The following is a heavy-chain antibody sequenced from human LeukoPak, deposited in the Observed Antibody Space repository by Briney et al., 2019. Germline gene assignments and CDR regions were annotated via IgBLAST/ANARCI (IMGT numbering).Heavy chain of an antibody. D-gene: IGHD3-10*01. Sequence: SETLSLTCAVYGGSFSGYYWSWIRQPPGKGLEWIGEINHSGSTNYNPSLKSRVTISVDTSKNQFSLKLSSVTAADTAVYYCAGVWFGELSSWFDPWGQGTLVTVSS. CDR2: INHSGST. CDR3: AGVWFGELSSWFDP. V-gene: IGHV4-34*01. J-gene: IGHJ5*02. CDR1: GGSFSGYY.